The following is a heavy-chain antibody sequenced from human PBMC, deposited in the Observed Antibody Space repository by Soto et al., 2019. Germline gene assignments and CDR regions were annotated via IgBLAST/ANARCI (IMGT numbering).Heavy chain of an antibody. Sequence: GGSLRLSCAASGFTFDDYAMHWVRQAPGKGLEWVSGISWNSGSIGYADSVKGRFTISRDNAKNSLYLQMNSLRAEDTALYYCAKGRTPLYDFPGPDAFDIWGQGTMVTVSS. CDR3: AKGRTPLYDFPGPDAFDI. CDR1: GFTFDDYA. V-gene: IGHV3-9*01. D-gene: IGHD3-3*01. CDR2: ISWNSGSI. J-gene: IGHJ3*02.